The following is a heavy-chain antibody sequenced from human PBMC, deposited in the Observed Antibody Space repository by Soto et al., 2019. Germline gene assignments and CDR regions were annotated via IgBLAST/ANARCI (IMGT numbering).Heavy chain of an antibody. V-gene: IGHV3-13*01. CDR2: IGTAGDT. CDR3: ARDLSGEYSNYGLFYYCMDV. J-gene: IGHJ6*01. D-gene: IGHD4-4*01. CDR1: GFTFSSYD. Sequence: GGSLRRSCAPSGFTFSSYDMHWVRQATGKGLEWVSAIGTAGDTYYPGSVKGRFTISRENAKNSLYLQMNSLRAEDTPVYYCARDLSGEYSNYGLFYYCMDV.